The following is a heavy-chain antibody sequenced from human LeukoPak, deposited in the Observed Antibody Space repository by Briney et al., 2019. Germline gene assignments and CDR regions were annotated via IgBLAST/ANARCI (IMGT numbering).Heavy chain of an antibody. CDR3: AKGVVAAQYFDY. J-gene: IGHJ4*02. CDR2: IRNDGSSK. D-gene: IGHD2-15*01. V-gene: IGHV3-30*02. Sequence: GGSLRLSCEASGFRFSTYGMHWVRQAPGKGLESVTFIRNDGSSKYYVDSVKGRFTVSRDNSKNTLYLQMSSLRDEDTAVYYCAKGVVAAQYFDYWGQGILVTVSS. CDR1: GFRFSTYG.